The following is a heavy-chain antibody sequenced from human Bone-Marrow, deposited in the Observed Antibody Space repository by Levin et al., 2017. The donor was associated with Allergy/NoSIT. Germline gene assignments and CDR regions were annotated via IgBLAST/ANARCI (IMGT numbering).Heavy chain of an antibody. Sequence: SGPTLVKPTQTLTLTCSFSGFSLSPYGVGVGWIRQPPGKALEWLAVIYWDDDKRYSPSLRSRLTITKDTSRNQVVRIMTNMDPEDTATYYSANRRGGSSSWDSAYFDYWGQGTLVTVSS. J-gene: IGHJ4*02. CDR2: IYWDDDK. D-gene: IGHD6-13*01. CDR1: GFSLSPYGVG. CDR3: ANRRGGSSSWDSAYFDY. V-gene: IGHV2-5*02.